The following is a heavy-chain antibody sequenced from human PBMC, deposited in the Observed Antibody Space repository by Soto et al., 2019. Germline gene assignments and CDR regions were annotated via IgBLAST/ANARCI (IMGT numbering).Heavy chain of an antibody. Sequence: QVQLVQSGAEVKKPGASVKVSCKASGYPFTSYGISWVRQAPGQGLEWMGWISAYNGNTNYAQKLQGRDTMTTDTSTSTDYMELESLQYDQTAVYYCARDHRYVKSNWFDPWGQGTLVTVSS. CDR3: ARDHRYVKSNWFDP. D-gene: IGHD2-2*01. V-gene: IGHV1-18*01. J-gene: IGHJ5*02. CDR2: ISAYNGNT. CDR1: GYPFTSYG.